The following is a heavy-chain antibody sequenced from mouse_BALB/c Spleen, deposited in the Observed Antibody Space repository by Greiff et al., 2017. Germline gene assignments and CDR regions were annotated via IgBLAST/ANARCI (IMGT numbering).Heavy chain of an antibody. D-gene: IGHD6-1*01. V-gene: IGHV1S56*01. CDR1: GYTFTSYY. Sequence: QVQLQQSGPELVKPGASVRISCKASGYTFTSYYIHWVKQRPGQGLEWIGWIYPGNVNTKYNEKFKGKATLTADKSSSTAYMQLSSLTSEDSAVYFCARRDLGGRSLDWWGQGTTLTVSS. J-gene: IGHJ2*01. CDR2: IYPGNVNT. CDR3: ARRDLGGRSLDW.